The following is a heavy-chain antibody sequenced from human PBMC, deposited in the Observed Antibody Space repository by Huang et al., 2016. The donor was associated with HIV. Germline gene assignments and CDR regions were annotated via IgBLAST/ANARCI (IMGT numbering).Heavy chain of an antibody. Sequence: VESGGRLVQPGGSLRLSCVGSTFSFGAYWMSWVRQTPGKGLEWVANIKKDESEKYYVGSVKGRFNISRDNAKKILFLQMDNVRVEDTATYYCATKTGAMDIWGQGTAVTVS. CDR3: ATKTGAMDI. V-gene: IGHV3-7*01. D-gene: IGHD1-7*01. CDR2: IKKDESEK. J-gene: IGHJ6*02. CDR1: TFSFGAYW.